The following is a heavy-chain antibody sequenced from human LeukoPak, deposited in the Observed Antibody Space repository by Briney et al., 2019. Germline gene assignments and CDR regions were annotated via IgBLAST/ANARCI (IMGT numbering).Heavy chain of an antibody. J-gene: IGHJ5*02. CDR1: GGSISRTTYY. V-gene: IGHV4-39*01. CDR3: ATIAVVGKPTP. D-gene: IGHD6-19*01. CDR2: IYYSGST. Sequence: PSETLSLTCSVSGGSISRTTYYWGWIRQPPGKGLEWIGSIYYSGSTYYNPSLKSRVTISIDTSKNQFSLRLTSVTAADTAVYHCATIAVVGKPTPWGQGTLVTVSS.